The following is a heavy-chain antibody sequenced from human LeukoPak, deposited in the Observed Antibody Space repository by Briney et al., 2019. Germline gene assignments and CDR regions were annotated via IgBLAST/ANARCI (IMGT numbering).Heavy chain of an antibody. CDR2: IYNNGNN. Sequence: SSETLSLTCTVSGGSVSSYFWSWTRQPPGKGLEWIGYIYNNGNNNYNPSLKSRISISVDTSKNQISLKLSSVTAADTALYYCARYSWSASTPGSWFDPWGQGTLVTVSS. D-gene: IGHD2-15*01. J-gene: IGHJ5*02. CDR3: ARYSWSASTPGSWFDP. CDR1: GGSVSSYF. V-gene: IGHV4-59*08.